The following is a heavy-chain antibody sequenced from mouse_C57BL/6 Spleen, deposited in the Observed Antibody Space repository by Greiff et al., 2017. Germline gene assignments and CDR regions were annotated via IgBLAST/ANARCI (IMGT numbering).Heavy chain of an antibody. CDR2: SRNKANDYTT. D-gene: IGHD1-1*01. CDR3: ARDAYYYGSSDPFAY. CDR1: GFTFSDFY. J-gene: IGHJ3*01. Sequence: EVKLMESGGGLVQSGRSLRLSCATSGFTFSDFYMEWVRQAPGKGLEWIAASRNKANDYTTEYSASVKGRFIVSRDTSQSILYLQMHALRAEDTAFYYCARDAYYYGSSDPFAYWGQGTLVTVSA. V-gene: IGHV7-1*01.